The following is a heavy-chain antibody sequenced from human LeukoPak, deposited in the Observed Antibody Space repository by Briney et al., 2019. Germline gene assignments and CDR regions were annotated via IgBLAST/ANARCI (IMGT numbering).Heavy chain of an antibody. Sequence: GSLRLSCAASGFTFSSYAMHWVRQAPGKGLEWVAVISYDGSNKYYADSVKGRFTISRDNSKNTLYLQMNSLRAEDTAVYYCARGPRVGYYFDYWGQGTLVTVSS. J-gene: IGHJ4*02. CDR1: GFTFSSYA. D-gene: IGHD3-10*01. CDR3: ARGPRVGYYFDY. V-gene: IGHV3-30*01. CDR2: ISYDGSNK.